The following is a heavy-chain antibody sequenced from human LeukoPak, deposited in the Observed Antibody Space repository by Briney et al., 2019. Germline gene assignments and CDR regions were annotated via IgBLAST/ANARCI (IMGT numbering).Heavy chain of an antibody. J-gene: IGHJ4*02. CDR2: ISGSGGST. CDR1: GFTFSSYA. V-gene: IGHV3-23*01. D-gene: IGHD3-9*01. CDR3: ARDRDGDWSIGHFDY. Sequence: GGSLRLSCAASGFTFSSYAMSWVRQAPGKGLEWVSVISGSGGSTYYADSVKGRFTISRDNAKNSLYLQMNSLRDEDTAVYYCARDRDGDWSIGHFDYWGQGTLVTVSS.